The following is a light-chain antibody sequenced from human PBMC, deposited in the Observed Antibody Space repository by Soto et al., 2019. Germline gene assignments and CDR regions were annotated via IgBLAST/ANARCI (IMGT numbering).Light chain of an antibody. CDR2: SAS. CDR1: QSISSY. Sequence: IRMTQSPSSFSASTGDRVTITCRASQSISSYLHWYQQKPGIAPKLLIYSASSIQSGAPSRFNGSGSGTDFTLTISNLQPEDSATYYCQQSYNSHPTFGQGTKVDIK. CDR3: QQSYNSHPT. J-gene: IGKJ1*01. V-gene: IGKV1-39*01.